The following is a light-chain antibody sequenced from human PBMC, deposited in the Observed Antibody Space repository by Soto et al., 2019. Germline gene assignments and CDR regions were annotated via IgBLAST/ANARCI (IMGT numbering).Light chain of an antibody. CDR3: SSYTSSSTYV. CDR2: DVT. J-gene: IGLJ1*01. V-gene: IGLV2-14*01. Sequence: QSALTQPASVSGSPGQSVTISCTGTSSDVGGYDYVSWYQHHPGKAPKLVIYDVTYRPSGVSDRFSGSKSANTASLTISGLQAEDEAAYYCSSYTSSSTYVFGNGTKVTVL. CDR1: SSDVGGYDY.